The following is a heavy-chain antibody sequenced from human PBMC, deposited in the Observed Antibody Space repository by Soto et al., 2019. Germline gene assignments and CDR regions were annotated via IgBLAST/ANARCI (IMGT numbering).Heavy chain of an antibody. D-gene: IGHD6-13*01. J-gene: IGHJ5*02. CDR2: IIPIFGTA. CDR3: ARGIAAAGTLGFNWFDP. Sequence: ASVKVSCKASGGTFSSYAISWVRQAPGQGLEWTGGIIPIFGTANYAQKFQGRVTITADESTSTAYMELSSLRSEDTAVYYCARGIAAAGTLGFNWFDPWGQGTLVPVSS. V-gene: IGHV1-69*13. CDR1: GGTFSSYA.